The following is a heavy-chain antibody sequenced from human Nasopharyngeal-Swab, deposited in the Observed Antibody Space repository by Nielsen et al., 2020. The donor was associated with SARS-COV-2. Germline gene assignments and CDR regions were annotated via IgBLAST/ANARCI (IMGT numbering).Heavy chain of an antibody. CDR3: VRDVYDSSGGYYFDY. J-gene: IGHJ4*02. D-gene: IGHD3-22*01. V-gene: IGHV4-30-4*01. Sequence: SETLSLTCTVSGGSIDSGDSYWSWVRQPPGKGLEWIANIYYSGSTSYNPSPKSRLTISVDTSRNQFSLNLNSVTAADTAVYFCVRDVYDSSGGYYFDYWGQGALVTVSS. CDR1: GGSIDSGDSY. CDR2: IYYSGST.